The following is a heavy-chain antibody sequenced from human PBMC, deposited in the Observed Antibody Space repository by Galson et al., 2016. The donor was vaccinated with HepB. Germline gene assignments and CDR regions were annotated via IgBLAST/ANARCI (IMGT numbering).Heavy chain of an antibody. CDR3: AKGALAA. J-gene: IGHJ5*02. V-gene: IGHV3-9*01. D-gene: IGHD2-21*01. CDR1: GFTFEDHA. CDR2: LSWNSNYK. Sequence: SLRLSCAGSGFTFEDHAMHWVRQVPGKGLEWVSDLSWNSNYKGYADSVKGRFSISRDNAKNSLYLQMNNLRPEDTALYYCAKGALAAWGQGTLVIVSS.